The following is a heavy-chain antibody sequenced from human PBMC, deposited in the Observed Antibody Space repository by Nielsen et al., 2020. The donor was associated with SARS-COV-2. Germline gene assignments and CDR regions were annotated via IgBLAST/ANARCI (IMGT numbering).Heavy chain of an antibody. CDR3: ASLGFLYGMDV. CDR1: GFTFSSYD. D-gene: IGHD3-3*02. J-gene: IGHJ6*02. CDR2: IGTAGDT. Sequence: GESLKISCAASGFTFSSYDMHWVRQATGKGLEWVSAIGTAGDTYYPGSVKGRFTISRENAKNSLYLQMNSLRAGDTAVYYCASLGFLYGMDVWGQGTTVTVSS. V-gene: IGHV3-13*04.